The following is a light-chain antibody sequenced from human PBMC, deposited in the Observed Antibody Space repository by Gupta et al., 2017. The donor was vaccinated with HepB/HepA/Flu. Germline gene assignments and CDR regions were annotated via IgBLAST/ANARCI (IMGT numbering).Light chain of an antibody. CDR2: WAS. CDR1: QSVLYSSNNKNY. CDR3: QQYYSPPYT. J-gene: IGKJ2*01. V-gene: IGKV4-1*01. Sequence: DIVMTQSPDSLAVSLGERATINCKSSQSVLYSSNNKNYLAWFQQKPGQPPKLLIYWASTRESGVPDRFSGSGSGTDFTLPINGLQAEDVAVYYCQQYYSPPYTFGQGTKLEIK.